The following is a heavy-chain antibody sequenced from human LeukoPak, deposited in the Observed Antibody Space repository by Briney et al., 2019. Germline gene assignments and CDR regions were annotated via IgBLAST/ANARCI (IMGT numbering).Heavy chain of an antibody. CDR2: IYHSGST. V-gene: IGHV4-38-2*01. J-gene: IGHJ4*02. CDR3: ARHLWGGIVVVPAAMEEGGRFDY. CDR1: GYSISSGYY. Sequence: SETLSLTCAVSGYSISSGYYWGWIRQPPGKGLEWIGSIYHSGSTYCNPSLKSRVTISVDTSKNQFSLKLSSVTAADTAVYYCARHLWGGIVVVPAAMEEGGRFDYWGQGTLVTVSS. D-gene: IGHD2-2*01.